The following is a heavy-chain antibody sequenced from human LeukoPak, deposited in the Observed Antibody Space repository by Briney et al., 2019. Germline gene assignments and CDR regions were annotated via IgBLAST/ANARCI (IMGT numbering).Heavy chain of an antibody. CDR3: ARMPKTTVVTTGEFDY. D-gene: IGHD4-23*01. V-gene: IGHV1-18*01. CDR1: GYTFTSYG. J-gene: IGHJ4*02. Sequence: ASVKVSCKASGYTFTSYGISWARQAPGQGLEWMGWISAYNGNTNYAQKLQGRVTMTTDTSTSTAYMELRSLRSDDTAVYYCARMPKTTVVTTGEFDYWGQGTQVTVSS. CDR2: ISAYNGNT.